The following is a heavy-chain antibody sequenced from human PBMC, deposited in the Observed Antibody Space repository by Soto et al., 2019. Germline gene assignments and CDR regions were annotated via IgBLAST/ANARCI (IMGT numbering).Heavy chain of an antibody. V-gene: IGHV3-33*01. CDR3: ARAVGPFDY. CDR2: IRFDGSNK. CDR1: GFTFRSYG. J-gene: IGHJ4*01. Sequence: PGGSLRLSCAASGFTFRSYGMHWVRQAPGKGLDWVAVIRFDGSNKYYADSVKGRFTISRDNSKNTLSLQMNSLRVDDMALYYCARAVGPFDYWGHGTLVTVSS.